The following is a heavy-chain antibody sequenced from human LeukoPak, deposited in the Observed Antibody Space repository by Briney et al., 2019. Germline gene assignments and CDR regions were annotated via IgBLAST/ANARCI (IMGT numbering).Heavy chain of an antibody. J-gene: IGHJ6*03. CDR2: ISSSSSYI. V-gene: IGHV3-21*01. Sequence: GGSLRLSCAASGFTFSSYSMNWDRQAPGKGLEWASSISSSSSYIYYADSVKGRFTISRDNAKNSLYLQMNSLRAEDTAVYYCARDQWLQSYYYMDVWGKGTTVTVSS. CDR3: ARDQWLQSYYYMDV. CDR1: GFTFSSYS. D-gene: IGHD5-18*01.